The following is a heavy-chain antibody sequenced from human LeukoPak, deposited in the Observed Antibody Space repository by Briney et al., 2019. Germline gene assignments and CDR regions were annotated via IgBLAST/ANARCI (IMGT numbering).Heavy chain of an antibody. CDR1: GFTLSNYA. D-gene: IGHD6-19*01. V-gene: IGHV3-23*01. CDR2: ISGSGDST. Sequence: PGGSLRLSCAASGFTLSNYAMSWVRQAPGKGLEWVSGISGSGDSTFYADSVKGRFTISRDNSKNTLYLQMNSLRAEDTAVYYCAKLEQWLVFNAFDIWGQGTMVTVSS. CDR3: AKLEQWLVFNAFDI. J-gene: IGHJ3*02.